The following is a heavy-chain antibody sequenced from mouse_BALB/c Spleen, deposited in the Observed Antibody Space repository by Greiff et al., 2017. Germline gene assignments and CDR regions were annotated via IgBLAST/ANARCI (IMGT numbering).Heavy chain of an antibody. Sequence: QVQLQQSGAELVRPGSSVKISCKASGYAFSSYWMNWVKQRPGQGLEWIGQIYPGDGDTNYNGKFKGKATLTADKSSSTAYMQLSSLTSEDSAVYFCARDWEGSAMDYWGQGTSVTVSS. V-gene: IGHV1-80*01. CDR1: GYAFSSYW. D-gene: IGHD4-1*01. J-gene: IGHJ4*01. CDR3: ARDWEGSAMDY. CDR2: IYPGDGDT.